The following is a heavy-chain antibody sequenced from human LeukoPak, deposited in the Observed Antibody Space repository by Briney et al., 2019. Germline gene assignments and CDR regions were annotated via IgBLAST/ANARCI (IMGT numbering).Heavy chain of an antibody. CDR3: ILTPYYYDSSGYPYFDY. CDR1: GFTFGDYA. D-gene: IGHD3-22*01. V-gene: IGHV3-49*04. CDR2: IRSKAYGGTT. Sequence: GGSLRLSCTASGFTFGDYAMSWVRQAPGKGLEWVGFIRSKAYGGTTEYAASVKGRFTISRDDSKSIAYLQMNSLKTEDTAVYYCILTPYYYDSSGYPYFDYWGQGTLVTVSS. J-gene: IGHJ4*02.